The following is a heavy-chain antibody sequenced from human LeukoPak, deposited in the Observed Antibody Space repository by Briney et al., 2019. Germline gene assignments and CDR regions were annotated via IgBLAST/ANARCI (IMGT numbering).Heavy chain of an antibody. V-gene: IGHV3-48*04. J-gene: IGHJ4*02. CDR3: ASLDSSGWVAVDY. CDR2: ISSSSSTI. D-gene: IGHD6-19*01. Sequence: GGSLRLSCAASGFTFSSYSMNWVRQAPGKGLEWVSYISSSSSTIYYADSVKGRFTISRDNAKNSLYLQMNSLRAEDTAVYYCASLDSSGWVAVDYWGQGTLVTVSS. CDR1: GFTFSSYS.